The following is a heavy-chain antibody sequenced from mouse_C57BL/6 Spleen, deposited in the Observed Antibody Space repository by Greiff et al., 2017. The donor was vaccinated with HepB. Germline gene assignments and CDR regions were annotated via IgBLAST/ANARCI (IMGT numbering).Heavy chain of an antibody. V-gene: IGHV1-52*01. CDR2: IDPSDSET. D-gene: IGHD2-4*01. CDR1: GYTFTSYW. CDR3: SLYYDYPWFAY. Sequence: QVQLQQPGAELVRPGSSVKLSCKASGYTFTSYWMHWVKQRPIQGLEWIGNIDPSDSETHYNQKFKDKATLTVDKSSSTAYMQLSSLTSEDSAVYYCSLYYDYPWFAYWGQGTLVTVSA. J-gene: IGHJ3*01.